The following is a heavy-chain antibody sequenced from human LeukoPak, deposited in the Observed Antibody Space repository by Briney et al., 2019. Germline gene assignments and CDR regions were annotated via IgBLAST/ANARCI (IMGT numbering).Heavy chain of an antibody. CDR2: ISSSSSTI. CDR1: GFTFSSYS. J-gene: IGHJ3*02. D-gene: IGHD2-15*01. CDR3: AREGYCSGGSCYSAAFDI. Sequence: GGSLRLSCAASGFTFSSYSMNWVRQAPGKGLEWASYISSSSSTIYYADSVKGRFTISRDNAKNSLYLQMNSLRAEDTAVYYCAREGYCSGGSCYSAAFDIWGQGTMVTVSS. V-gene: IGHV3-48*01.